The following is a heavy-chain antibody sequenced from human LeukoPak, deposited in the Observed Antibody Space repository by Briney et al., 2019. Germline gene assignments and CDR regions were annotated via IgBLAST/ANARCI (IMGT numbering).Heavy chain of an antibody. J-gene: IGHJ3*02. D-gene: IGHD4-23*01. CDR3: ARDRTTVVTPYFSDAFDI. Sequence: ASVKVSCEASGGTFSSYAISWVRQAPGQGLEWMGGIIPIFGTANYAQKFQGRVTITADESTSTAYMELSSLRSEDTAVYYCARDRTTVVTPYFSDAFDIWGQGTMVTVSS. CDR1: GGTFSSYA. CDR2: IIPIFGTA. V-gene: IGHV1-69*13.